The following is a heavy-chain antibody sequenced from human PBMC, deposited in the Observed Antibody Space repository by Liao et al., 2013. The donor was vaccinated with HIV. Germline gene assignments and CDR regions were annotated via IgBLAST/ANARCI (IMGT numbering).Heavy chain of an antibody. CDR2: INHGGST. V-gene: IGHV4-34*01. J-gene: IGHJ4*02. D-gene: IGHD4-11*01. CDR1: GESFSSYS. Sequence: QVQLHQWGAGLLKPSETLSLTCAVYGESFSSYSWTWIRQPPGKGLEWIGEINHGGSTNYNPSLKSRLAIPVDTSKKQFSLKLRSVTAADTAVYYCARERGTGTLEYWGLGTLVTVSS. CDR3: ARERGTGTLEY.